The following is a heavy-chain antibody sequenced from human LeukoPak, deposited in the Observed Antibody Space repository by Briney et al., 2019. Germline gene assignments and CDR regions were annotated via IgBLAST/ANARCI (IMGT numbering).Heavy chain of an antibody. V-gene: IGHV1-2*02. Sequence: ASVKVSCKASGYTFTGYYMLWVRQAPGQGLEWMGWINPNSGGTNYAQKFQGRVTMTRDTSISTAYMELSRLRSDDTAVYYCARIAEAGTNYWGQGTLVTVSS. CDR2: INPNSGGT. D-gene: IGHD6-19*01. CDR1: GYTFTGYY. CDR3: ARIAEAGTNY. J-gene: IGHJ4*02.